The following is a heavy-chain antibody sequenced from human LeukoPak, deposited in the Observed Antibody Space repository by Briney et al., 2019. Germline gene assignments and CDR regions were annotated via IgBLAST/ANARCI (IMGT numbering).Heavy chain of an antibody. CDR1: GGSISSYY. J-gene: IGHJ4*02. CDR3: ASFTMVRGVIPSRPVYFDY. V-gene: IGHV4-59*01. D-gene: IGHD3-10*01. Sequence: PSETLSLTCTVSGGSISSYYWSWIRQPPGKGLEWIGYIYYSGSTNYNPSLKSRVTISVDTSKNQFSLKLSSVTAADTAVYYCASFTMVRGVIPSRPVYFDYWGQGTLVTVSS. CDR2: IYYSGST.